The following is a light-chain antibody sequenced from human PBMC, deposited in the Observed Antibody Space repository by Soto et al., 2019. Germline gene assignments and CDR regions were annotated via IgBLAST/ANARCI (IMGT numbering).Light chain of an antibody. CDR1: QSVSSY. CDR3: QQRSNWPPT. Sequence: EIVLTQSPATLSLSPGERSTLSCMASQSVSSYLAWYQQKPGQAPRLLIYDASTRATGIPARFSGSGSGTDFTLTITSLEPEDFALYYCQQRSNWPPTFGQGTKVDIK. CDR2: DAS. V-gene: IGKV3-11*01. J-gene: IGKJ1*01.